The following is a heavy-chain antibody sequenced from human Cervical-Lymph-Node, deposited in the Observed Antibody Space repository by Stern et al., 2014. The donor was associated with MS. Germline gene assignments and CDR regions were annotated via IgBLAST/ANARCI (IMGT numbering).Heavy chain of an antibody. CDR1: GYTFTSYG. J-gene: IGHJ3*02. CDR2: VSADNGNT. Sequence: QVQLVESGAEVKKPGASLKVSCKASGYTFTSYGISWVRQAPGQVLEWIGCVSADNGNTNYAQKLQCRVTMTTDTSTSTAYMELRSLRSDDTAVYYCARGLLGSENAFDIWGQGTMVTVSS. V-gene: IGHV1-18*01. D-gene: IGHD2-15*01. CDR3: ARGLLGSENAFDI.